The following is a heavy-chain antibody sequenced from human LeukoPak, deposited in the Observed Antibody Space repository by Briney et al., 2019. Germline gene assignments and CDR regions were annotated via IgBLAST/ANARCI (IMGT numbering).Heavy chain of an antibody. J-gene: IGHJ4*02. CDR2: ISYDGSNK. CDR1: GFTFSSYG. D-gene: IGHD3-10*01. V-gene: IGHV3-30*18. Sequence: PGGSLRLSCAASGFTFSSYGMHWVRQAPGKGLEWVAVISYDGSNKYYADSVKGRFTISRDNSKNTLYLQMNSLRAEDTAVYYCAKDLLGEDWGQGTLVTVSS. CDR3: AKDLLGED.